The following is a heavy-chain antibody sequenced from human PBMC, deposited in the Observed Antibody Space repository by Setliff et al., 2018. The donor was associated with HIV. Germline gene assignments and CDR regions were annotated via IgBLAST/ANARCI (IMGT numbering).Heavy chain of an antibody. V-gene: IGHV4-61*09. CDR1: GGSISSGSFY. CDR3: ARDGANWFDP. D-gene: IGHD3-16*01. CDR2: FHTSGST. J-gene: IGHJ5*02. Sequence: PSETLSLTCTVSGGSISSGSFYWSWIRQPAGKGLEWIGHFHTSGSTDYNPSLRSRATISIDTSKNHFSLKLSSVTAADTAVYYCARDGANWFDPWGQGTLVTVSS.